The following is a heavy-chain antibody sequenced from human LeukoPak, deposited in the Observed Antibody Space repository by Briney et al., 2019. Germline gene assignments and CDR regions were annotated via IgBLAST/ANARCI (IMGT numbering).Heavy chain of an antibody. D-gene: IGHD6-19*01. V-gene: IGHV3-11*01. CDR1: GFTFSDYY. Sequence: KSEGSLRLSCAASGFTFSDYYMSWIRQAPGKGLEWVSYISSRGSTIYYADSVKGRFTISRDNAKNSLYLQMNSLRAEDTAVYYCARMYEQWLGTGTFDYWGQGTLVTVSS. J-gene: IGHJ4*02. CDR3: ARMYEQWLGTGTFDY. CDR2: ISSRGSTI.